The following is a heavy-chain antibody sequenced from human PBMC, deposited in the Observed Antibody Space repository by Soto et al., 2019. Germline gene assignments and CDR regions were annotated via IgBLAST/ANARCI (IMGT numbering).Heavy chain of an antibody. D-gene: IGHD6-13*01. J-gene: IGHJ5*02. CDR2: ISYDGSNK. Sequence: QVQLVESGGGVVQPGRSLRLSCAASGFTFSSYAMHWVRQAPGKGLEWVAVISYDGSNKYYADSVKGRFTISRDNSKNTLYLQMNSLRAEDTAVYYCARGRIAAAGLDPWGQGTLVTVSS. CDR3: ARGRIAAAGLDP. CDR1: GFTFSSYA. V-gene: IGHV3-30-3*01.